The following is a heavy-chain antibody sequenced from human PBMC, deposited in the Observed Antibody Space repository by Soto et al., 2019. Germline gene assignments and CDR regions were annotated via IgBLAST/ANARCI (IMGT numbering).Heavy chain of an antibody. Sequence: GGSLRLSCAASGFTFSSYSMNWVRQAPGKGLEWVSSISSSSSYIYYADSVKGRFTISRDNAKNSLYLQMNSLRAEDTAVYYCASVNSSSWTDDYWGQGTLVTVSS. CDR1: GFTFSSYS. CDR2: ISSSSSYI. D-gene: IGHD6-13*01. J-gene: IGHJ4*02. CDR3: ASVNSSSWTDDY. V-gene: IGHV3-21*01.